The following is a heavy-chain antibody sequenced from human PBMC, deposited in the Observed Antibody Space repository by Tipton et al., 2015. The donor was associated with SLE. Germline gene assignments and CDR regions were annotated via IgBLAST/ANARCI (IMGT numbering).Heavy chain of an antibody. CDR1: GGSISSYS. D-gene: IGHD7-27*01. J-gene: IGHJ5*02. V-gene: IGHV4-34*01. CDR2: INHSGST. CDR3: ARGKGRNWGWGWFDP. Sequence: TLSLTCTVSGGSISSYSWGWIRQPPGKGLEWIGEINHSGSTNYNPSLKSRLTILVDTSKNQFSLNLSSVTAADTAVYYCARGKGRNWGWGWFDPWGQGILVTVSS.